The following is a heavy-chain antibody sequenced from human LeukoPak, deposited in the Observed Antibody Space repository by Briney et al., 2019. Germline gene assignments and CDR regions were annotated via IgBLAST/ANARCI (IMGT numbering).Heavy chain of an antibody. J-gene: IGHJ5*02. CDR3: ARVGSRITIFGVVIRANWFDP. Sequence: SLKVSCKAFGGTFSRYAFSWVRQAPGQGLEWMGRIIPIFGTANYAQMFQGRVTITTDESTSTAYMELSSLRSEDTAVYYCARVGSRITIFGVVIRANWFDPWGQGTLVTVSS. CDR2: IIPIFGTA. D-gene: IGHD3-3*01. CDR1: GGTFSRYA. V-gene: IGHV1-69*05.